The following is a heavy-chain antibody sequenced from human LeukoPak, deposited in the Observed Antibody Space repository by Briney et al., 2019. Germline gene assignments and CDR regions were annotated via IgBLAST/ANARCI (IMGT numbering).Heavy chain of an antibody. J-gene: IGHJ4*02. V-gene: IGHV1-2*02. Sequence: GASVKVSCKASGYTFTGHYMHWVRQAPGQGLEWMGWINPTSGGTNYAQKFQGRVTMTRDTSISTAYMELSSLRSDDTAVYYCARHDYGDYVGYFDYWGQGTLVTVSS. D-gene: IGHD4-17*01. CDR1: GYTFTGHY. CDR2: INPTSGGT. CDR3: ARHDYGDYVGYFDY.